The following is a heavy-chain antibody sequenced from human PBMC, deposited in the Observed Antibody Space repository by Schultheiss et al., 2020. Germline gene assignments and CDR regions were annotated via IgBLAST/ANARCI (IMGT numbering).Heavy chain of an antibody. CDR2: INGNGDST. V-gene: IGHV3-20*04. J-gene: IGHJ3*02. CDR3: CIVVVVAAKGGAFDI. Sequence: GGSLRLSCAASGFTFDEHGMSWVRQAPGKGLEWVSAINGNGDSTGFGDSVKGRFTISRDNGKNSLYLQMNSLRAEDTAVYYCCIVVVVAAKGGAFDIWGQGTMVTVSS. CDR1: GFTFDEHG. D-gene: IGHD2-15*01.